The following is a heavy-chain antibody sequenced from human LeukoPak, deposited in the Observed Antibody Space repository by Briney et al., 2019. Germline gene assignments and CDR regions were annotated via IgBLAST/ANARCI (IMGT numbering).Heavy chain of an antibody. CDR2: IWYDGSNM. CDR3: ARAGHGSIIYFDY. Sequence: GRSLRLSCAVSGFTFSSYGMHWVRQAPGKGLEWVAVIWYDGSNMYYADSVKGRFTISRDNSKNTLYLQMNSLRAEDTAVYFCARAGHGSIIYFDYWGQGTLVTVSS. D-gene: IGHD3-10*01. J-gene: IGHJ4*02. V-gene: IGHV3-33*01. CDR1: GFTFSSYG.